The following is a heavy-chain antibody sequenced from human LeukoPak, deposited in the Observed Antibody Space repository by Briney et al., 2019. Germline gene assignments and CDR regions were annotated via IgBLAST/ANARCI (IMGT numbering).Heavy chain of an antibody. V-gene: IGHV5-51*01. J-gene: IGHJ4*02. CDR2: IYPGDSDT. CDR3: ARPYYYDSSGYYYFDY. Sequence: GESLKISCKGSGYSFTSYCIGWVRQMPGKGLEWMGIIYPGDSDTRYSPSFQGQVTISADKSISTAYLQWSSLKASDTAMYYCARPYYYDSSGYYYFDYWGQGTLVTVSS. CDR1: GYSFTSYC. D-gene: IGHD3-22*01.